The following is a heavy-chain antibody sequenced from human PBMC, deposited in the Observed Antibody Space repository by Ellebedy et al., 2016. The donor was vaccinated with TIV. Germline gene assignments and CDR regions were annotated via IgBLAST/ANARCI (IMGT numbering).Heavy chain of an antibody. CDR3: ASGEFAVGYFDN. Sequence: GESLKIPCVVSGFSVSDKYMAWVRLPPGKGLEWVSIIYTGGNRYYADSVEGRFTISRDNSANTVHLQLNSLRPEDTAHYYCASGEFAVGYFDNWGQGTLVTVST. D-gene: IGHD4-17*01. CDR1: GFSVSDKY. CDR2: IYTGGNR. J-gene: IGHJ4*02. V-gene: IGHV3-66*01.